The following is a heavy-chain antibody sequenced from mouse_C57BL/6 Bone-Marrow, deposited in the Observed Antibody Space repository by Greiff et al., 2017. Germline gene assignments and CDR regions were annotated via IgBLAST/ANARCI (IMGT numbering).Heavy chain of an antibody. CDR1: GFNIKDDY. D-gene: IGHD2-5*01. J-gene: IGHJ3*01. CDR3: TFYSKWTWFAY. CDR2: IDPENGDT. Sequence: VQLQQSGAELVRPGASVKLSCTASGFNIKDDYMHWVKQRPEQGLEWIGWIDPENGDTEYASKFQGKATITADTSSNTAYLQLSSRTSEDTAVYYCTFYSKWTWFAYWGQGTLVTVSA. V-gene: IGHV14-4*01.